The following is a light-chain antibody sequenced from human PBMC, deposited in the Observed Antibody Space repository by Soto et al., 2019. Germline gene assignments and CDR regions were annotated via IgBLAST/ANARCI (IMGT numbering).Light chain of an antibody. J-gene: IGKJ1*01. V-gene: IGKV1-39*01. Sequence: DIQMTQSPSSLSASVGDRVTITCRASQSISSYLNWYQQRPGEAPKLLIYAASSLQGGVPSRFSGSGSGTDFTLTISSLQLGDFATYYCQQSYSSPPTFGQGTKVDIK. CDR2: AAS. CDR1: QSISSY. CDR3: QQSYSSPPT.